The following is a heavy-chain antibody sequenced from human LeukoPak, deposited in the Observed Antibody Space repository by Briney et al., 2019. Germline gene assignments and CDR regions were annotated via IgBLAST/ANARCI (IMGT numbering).Heavy chain of an antibody. V-gene: IGHV1-18*01. CDR3: ARTYYYGSGSSGQSDP. CDR2: ISAYNGNT. CDR1: GYTFTSYG. D-gene: IGHD3-10*01. J-gene: IGHJ5*02. Sequence: ASVKVSCKASGYTFTSYGISWVRQAPGQGLEWMGWISAYNGNTNYAQNLQGRVTMTTDTSTSTAYMELRSLRSDDTAVYYCARTYYYGSGSSGQSDPWGQGTLVTVSS.